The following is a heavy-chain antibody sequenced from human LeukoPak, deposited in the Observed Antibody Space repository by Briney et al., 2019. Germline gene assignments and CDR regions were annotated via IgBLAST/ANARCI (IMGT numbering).Heavy chain of an antibody. CDR3: ARGAGFKCSGGSCYFDY. CDR1: GFTFSSYS. D-gene: IGHD2-15*01. CDR2: ISSSSRYI. V-gene: IGHV3-21*01. Sequence: GGSLRLSCAASGFTFSSYSMNWVRQAPGKGLEWVSSISSSSRYIYYADSVKGRFTISRDNAKNSLYLQMNSLRAEDTAVYYCARGAGFKCSGGSCYFDYWGQGTLVTVSS. J-gene: IGHJ4*02.